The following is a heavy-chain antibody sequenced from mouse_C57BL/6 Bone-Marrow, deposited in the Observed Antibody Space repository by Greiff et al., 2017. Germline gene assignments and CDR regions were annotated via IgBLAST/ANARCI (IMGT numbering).Heavy chain of an antibody. D-gene: IGHD1-1*01. V-gene: IGHV1-19*01. Sequence: EVQLQQSGPVLVKPGASVKMSCKASGYTFTDYYMNWVKQSHGKSLEWIGVINPYNGGTSYNQKFKGKATFTVDQSSSTAYMELSSLTSEDSAVYYCASYYGSSYGYFAVWGTGTTVTVSS. CDR3: ASYYGSSYGYFAV. J-gene: IGHJ1*03. CDR2: INPYNGGT. CDR1: GYTFTDYY.